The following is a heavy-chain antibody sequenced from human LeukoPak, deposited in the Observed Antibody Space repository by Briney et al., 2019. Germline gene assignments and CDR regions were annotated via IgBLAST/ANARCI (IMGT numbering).Heavy chain of an antibody. V-gene: IGHV4-34*01. Sequence: SETLSLTCAVYGGSFSGYYWSWIRQPPGKGLEWIGEINHSGSTNYNPSLKSRVTISVDTSKNQFSLKLSSVTAADTAVYYCARLSGLDLFDYWGQGTLVAVSS. D-gene: IGHD3-22*01. CDR1: GGSFSGYY. CDR3: ARLSGLDLFDY. CDR2: INHSGST. J-gene: IGHJ4*02.